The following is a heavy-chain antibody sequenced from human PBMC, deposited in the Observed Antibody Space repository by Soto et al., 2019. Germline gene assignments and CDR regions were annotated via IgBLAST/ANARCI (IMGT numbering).Heavy chain of an antibody. Sequence: SETLSLTCTVSGGSISSYYWSWIRQPPGKGLEWIGYIYYSGSTNYNPSLKSRVTISVDTSKNQFSLKLSSVTAADTAVYYCASAPGGYVGLWYFDYWGQGTLVTVSS. V-gene: IGHV4-59*01. D-gene: IGHD5-12*01. J-gene: IGHJ4*02. CDR1: GGSISSYY. CDR3: ASAPGGYVGLWYFDY. CDR2: IYYSGST.